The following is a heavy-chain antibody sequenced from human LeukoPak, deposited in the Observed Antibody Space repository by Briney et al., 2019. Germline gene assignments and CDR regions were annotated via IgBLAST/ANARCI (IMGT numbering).Heavy chain of an antibody. CDR2: IYYSGST. CDR1: GGSISSGGYY. CDR3: ARYYYDSSGYYSHDY. Sequence: SQTLSLTCTVSGGSISSGGYYWSWIRQHPGKGLGWIGYIYYSGSTYYNPSLKSRVTISVDTSKNQFSLKLSSVTAADTAVYYCARYYYDSSGYYSHDYWGQGTLVTVSS. V-gene: IGHV4-31*03. D-gene: IGHD3-22*01. J-gene: IGHJ4*02.